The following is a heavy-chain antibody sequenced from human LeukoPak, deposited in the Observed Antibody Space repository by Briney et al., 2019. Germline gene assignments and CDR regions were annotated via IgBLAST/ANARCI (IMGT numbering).Heavy chain of an antibody. CDR3: ARDNSVRDEAWWFNP. D-gene: IGHD5-24*01. J-gene: IGHJ5*02. V-gene: IGHV1-46*01. CDR1: GYTFASNY. Sequence: ASVKVSCKAFGYTFASNYMHLVRHAPGQGPELMGVISPSGGSTTYAQKFQGRVTLTRDMSTSTDYLELSSLRSEDTAVYYCARDNSVRDEAWWFNPWGQGTLVTVSS. CDR2: ISPSGGST.